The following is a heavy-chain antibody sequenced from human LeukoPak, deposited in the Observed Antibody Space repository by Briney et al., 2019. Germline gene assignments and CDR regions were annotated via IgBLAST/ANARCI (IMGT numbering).Heavy chain of an antibody. J-gene: IGHJ4*02. CDR2: TYESGST. Sequence: SETLSLTCAVYGESLNSYYWSWIRQPPGKGLEWIGETYESGSTEYNPSLKSRVTISMVPSKQQFSLSLTSVTAADTAVYYCARGAWATRLGSWGLGTPVIVSS. D-gene: IGHD2-15*01. V-gene: IGHV4-34*01. CDR1: GESLNSYY. CDR3: ARGAWATRLGS.